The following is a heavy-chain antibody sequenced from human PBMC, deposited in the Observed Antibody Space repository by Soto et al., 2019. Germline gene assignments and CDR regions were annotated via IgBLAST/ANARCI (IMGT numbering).Heavy chain of an antibody. J-gene: IGHJ4*02. CDR3: ASKGGGGDDCSPLYY. Sequence: QVQLVASGGGVVQHGRSLRLSCAASGFTFRSYARFWVRQAPGKGLEWVAVIWYDGCNQQDADSVKGRFNISSDHSTNTLDLQMSGMCAAETSVYYCASKGGGGDDCSPLYYWGKRNRVTVSS. D-gene: IGHD2-21*01. V-gene: IGHV3-33*01. CDR1: GFTFRSYA. CDR2: IWYDGCNQ.